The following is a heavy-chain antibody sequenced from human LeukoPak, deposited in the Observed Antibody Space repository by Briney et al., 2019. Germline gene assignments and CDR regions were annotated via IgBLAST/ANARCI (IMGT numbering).Heavy chain of an antibody. D-gene: IGHD2-2*01. J-gene: IGHJ4*02. Sequence: SVKVSCKASGFTFTSSAMQWVRQARGQRLEWIGWIVVGSGNTNYAQKFQERVTITRDMSTSTAYMELSSLRSEDTAVYYCATDFGILSRSLDYWGQGTLVTVSS. CDR3: ATDFGILSRSLDY. V-gene: IGHV1-58*02. CDR2: IVVGSGNT. CDR1: GFTFTSSA.